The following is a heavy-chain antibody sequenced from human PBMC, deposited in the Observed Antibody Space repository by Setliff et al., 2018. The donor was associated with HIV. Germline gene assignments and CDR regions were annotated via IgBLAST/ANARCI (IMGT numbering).Heavy chain of an antibody. Sequence: PSETLSLSCAVSGFTFEDYGMSWIRQPPGKGLEWFGEINHGGSTNYNPSLKSRVTISVDTSKNQYSLRLSSVTAADTAVYYCAREGGAYSGNPSDFWGQGTLVTVSS. CDR3: AREGGAYSGNPSDF. J-gene: IGHJ4*02. CDR2: INHGGST. V-gene: IGHV4-34*01. CDR1: GFTFEDYG. D-gene: IGHD1-26*01.